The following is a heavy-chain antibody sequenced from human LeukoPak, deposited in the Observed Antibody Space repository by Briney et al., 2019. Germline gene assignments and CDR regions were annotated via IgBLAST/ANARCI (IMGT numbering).Heavy chain of an antibody. Sequence: ASVKVSCKASGYSFTSYYMHWVRQAPGQGLEWVGIINPSGGSTSYAQRFQGRVTMTRDTSTGTVYMELSSLRSEDTAVYYCARSTNSDFDYWGQGTLVTVSS. CDR2: INPSGGST. CDR1: GYSFTSYY. V-gene: IGHV1-46*01. D-gene: IGHD2-8*01. J-gene: IGHJ4*02. CDR3: ARSTNSDFDY.